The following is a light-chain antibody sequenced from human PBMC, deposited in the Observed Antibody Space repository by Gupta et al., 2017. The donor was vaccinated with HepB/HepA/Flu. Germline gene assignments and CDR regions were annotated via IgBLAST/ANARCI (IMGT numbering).Light chain of an antibody. CDR1: QSISSY. CDR3: QQSYTTPCT. Sequence: DIQMTQSPSSLSASVGDRVTITCRASQSISSYLNWYQHKPGKAPNLLIYAASSLQSGVPSRFSGSGSGTDFTLTISSLQPEDFATYYCQQSYTTPCTFGQGTKLEIQ. CDR2: AAS. J-gene: IGKJ2*02. V-gene: IGKV1-39*01.